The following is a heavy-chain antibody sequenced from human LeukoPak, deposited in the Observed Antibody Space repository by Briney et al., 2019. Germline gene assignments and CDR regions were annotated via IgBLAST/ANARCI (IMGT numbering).Heavy chain of an antibody. CDR1: GFTFSSYW. CDR2: INQDGSEK. D-gene: IGHD3/OR15-3a*01. CDR3: AREPRGLDAFDI. J-gene: IGHJ3*02. Sequence: GGTLRLSCAASGFTFSSYWMSWVRQPPGRGLEGVANINQDGSEKYYVDFVKGPFTKSRDNAKNSLYLQMNSLRAEDTAVYYCAREPRGLDAFDIWGQGTMVTVSS. V-gene: IGHV3-7*01.